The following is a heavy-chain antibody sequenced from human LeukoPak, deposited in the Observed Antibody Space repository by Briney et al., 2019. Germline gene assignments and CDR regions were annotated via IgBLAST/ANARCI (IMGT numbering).Heavy chain of an antibody. Sequence: PSETLSLTCTVSGASISTYYWSWIRQPPGKGLEWIGYLFFGGSTNYNPSLKSRLTISSNTSKNQLSLKLTSGTAADNAVVYCAGAGGGWSFDYLGQGTRVSVSS. CDR2: LFFGGST. D-gene: IGHD6-19*01. V-gene: IGHV4-59*01. CDR3: AGAGGGWSFDY. CDR1: GASISTYY. J-gene: IGHJ4*02.